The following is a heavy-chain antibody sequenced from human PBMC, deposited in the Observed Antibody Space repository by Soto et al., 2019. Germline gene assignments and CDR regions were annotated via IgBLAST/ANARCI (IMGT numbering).Heavy chain of an antibody. CDR3: ARGSPQFWQLFDN. J-gene: IGHJ4*02. D-gene: IGHD3-3*01. CDR1: GFTFSSYE. CDR2: ISSSGITT. Sequence: PGVSLRLSCAASGFTFSSYEMNWVRQAPGKGLEWVSYISSSGITTYYADSLKGRFTISRDNAKNSLYLQMDSLRADDTGVYYCARGSPQFWQLFDNWGQGALVTVSS. V-gene: IGHV3-48*03.